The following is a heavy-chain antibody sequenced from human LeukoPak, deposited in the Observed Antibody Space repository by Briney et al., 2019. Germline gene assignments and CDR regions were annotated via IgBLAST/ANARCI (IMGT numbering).Heavy chain of an antibody. CDR1: GFIFSDSH. D-gene: IGHD3-10*01. CDR3: SRQGASVHDY. CDR2: VRSKADNYAA. Sequence: GGSLRLSCAASGFIFSDSHMHWVRQASGKGLEWVGHVRSKADNYAAAYAASVKGRFTISRDDSKNTAYLQMNSLGTEDTAVYYCSRQGASVHDYWGQGILVTVSS. V-gene: IGHV3-73*01. J-gene: IGHJ4*02.